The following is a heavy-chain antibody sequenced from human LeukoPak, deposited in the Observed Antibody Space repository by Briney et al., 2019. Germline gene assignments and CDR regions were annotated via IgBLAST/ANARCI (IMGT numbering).Heavy chain of an antibody. Sequence: SETLSLTCTVSGVSISSSDYYWGWIRPPPGKGLEWIGSIFYSGTAHYNPSLKNRVAISVDTSKNQFSLKLSSVTAADTAVYYCARHVGYEYFDYWGQGALVTVSS. CDR2: IFYSGTA. V-gene: IGHV4-39*01. D-gene: IGHD5-12*01. CDR3: ARHVGYEYFDY. J-gene: IGHJ4*02. CDR1: GVSISSSDYY.